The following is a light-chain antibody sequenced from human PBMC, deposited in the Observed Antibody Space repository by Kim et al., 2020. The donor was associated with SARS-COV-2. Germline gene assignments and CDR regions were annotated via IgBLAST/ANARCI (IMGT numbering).Light chain of an antibody. V-gene: IGKV3-15*01. Sequence: EIEMTQSPATLSVSPGESATLSCRASQTVGNHLAWYQQKPGQAPRLLIYCASTRATGIPPRFRGSGSGTEFTLTISSLQSEDSVIYYWQDQKNWPSYTFGQEKGLE. J-gene: IGKJ2*01. CDR2: CAS. CDR1: QTVGNH. CDR3: QDQKNWPSYT.